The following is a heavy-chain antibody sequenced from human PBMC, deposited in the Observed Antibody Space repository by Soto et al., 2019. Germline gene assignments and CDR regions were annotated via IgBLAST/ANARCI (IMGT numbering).Heavy chain of an antibody. CDR2: ISYDESNK. J-gene: IGHJ4*02. CDR1: GFTFSSYG. V-gene: IGHV3-30*18. CDR3: AKGGPPLDY. Sequence: QVQLVESGGGVVQPGRSLRLSCAASGFTFSSYGMHWVRQAPGKGLEWVAVISYDESNKYYADSVKGRFTISRDNSKNTLYLQMNSLRAEDTAVYYCAKGGPPLDYWGQGTLVTVSS.